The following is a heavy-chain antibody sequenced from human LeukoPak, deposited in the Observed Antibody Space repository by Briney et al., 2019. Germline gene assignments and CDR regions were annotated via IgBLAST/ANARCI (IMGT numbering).Heavy chain of an antibody. CDR2: INPNSGGT. CDR1: GYTFTAYY. J-gene: IGHJ5*02. D-gene: IGHD4-17*01. CDR3: ARASRRNDYGDP. Sequence: GASVKVSCKASGYTFTAYYIHWVRQAPGQGLEWMGWINPNSGGTNYAQKFQGRVTMTRDTSISTAYMELSRLRSDDTAVYYCARASRRNDYGDPWGQGTLVTVSS. V-gene: IGHV1-2*02.